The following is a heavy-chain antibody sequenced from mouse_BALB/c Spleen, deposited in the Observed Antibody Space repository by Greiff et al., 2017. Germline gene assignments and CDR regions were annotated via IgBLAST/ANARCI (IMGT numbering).Heavy chain of an antibody. Sequence: EAQLQQSGAELVRPGALVKLSCKASGFNIKDYYMHWVKQRPEQGLEWIGWIDPENGNTIYDPKFQGKASITADTSSNTAYLQLSSLTSEDTAVYYCASYGNYGYWGQGTTLTVSS. CDR2: IDPENGNT. D-gene: IGHD2-10*02. J-gene: IGHJ2*01. CDR1: GFNIKDYY. CDR3: ASYGNYGY. V-gene: IGHV14-1*02.